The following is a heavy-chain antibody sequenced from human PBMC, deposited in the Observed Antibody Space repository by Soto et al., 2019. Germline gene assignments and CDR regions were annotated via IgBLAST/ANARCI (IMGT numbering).Heavy chain of an antibody. V-gene: IGHV3-30*18. CDR1: GFTFGDYV. J-gene: IGHJ6*02. Sequence: GGSLRLSCAASGFTFGDYVMRWVRQAPGKGLECVAIMSPTGNYYADSVKGRFTISRDTSKSTVYLQMDSLRAEDTAVYYCAKVVSGHYYFHYGMDVWGPGTTVTVSS. CDR2: MSPTGN. D-gene: IGHD2-21*01. CDR3: AKVVSGHYYFHYGMDV.